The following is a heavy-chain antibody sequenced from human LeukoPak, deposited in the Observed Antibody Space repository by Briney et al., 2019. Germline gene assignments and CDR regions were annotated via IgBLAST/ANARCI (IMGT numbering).Heavy chain of an antibody. CDR1: GGTFSSYA. Sequence: SVKVSCKASGGTFSSYAISWVRQAPGQGLEWMGGIIPIFGTANYTQKFQGRVTITTDESTSTAYMELSSLRSEDTAVYYCARASYCSSTSCYRFDYWGQGTLVTVSS. J-gene: IGHJ4*02. CDR2: IIPIFGTA. V-gene: IGHV1-69*05. CDR3: ARASYCSSTSCYRFDY. D-gene: IGHD2-2*01.